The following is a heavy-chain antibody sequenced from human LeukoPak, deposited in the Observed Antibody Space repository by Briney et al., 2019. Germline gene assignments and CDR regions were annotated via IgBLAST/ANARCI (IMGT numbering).Heavy chain of an antibody. D-gene: IGHD3-3*01. V-gene: IGHV5-51*01. CDR2: ISPGDSVT. CDR1: GYSFSSFW. Sequence: GESLKISCKASGYSFSSFWIAWVRQMPGKGLEWIRTISPGDSVTRYSPSFQGQVTISADKSITTAYLQWSSLKASDTAIYYCARHGYYDFWSGQNWFDPWGQGTLVTVSS. CDR3: ARHGYYDFWSGQNWFDP. J-gene: IGHJ5*02.